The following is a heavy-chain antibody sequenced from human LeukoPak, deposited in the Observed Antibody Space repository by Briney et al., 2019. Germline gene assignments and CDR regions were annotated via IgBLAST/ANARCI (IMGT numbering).Heavy chain of an antibody. D-gene: IGHD3-22*01. V-gene: IGHV3-53*01. CDR3: ARSESGGYYYPFDP. J-gene: IGHJ5*02. Sequence: PGGSLRLSCAASGFTVSSNYMSRVRQGPGEGLEWVSVIYSGGSTYYADSVMGRFTISRDNSKNTLYLQMNSLRAEDTAVYYCARSESGGYYYPFDPWGQGTLVTVSS. CDR1: GFTVSSNY. CDR2: IYSGGST.